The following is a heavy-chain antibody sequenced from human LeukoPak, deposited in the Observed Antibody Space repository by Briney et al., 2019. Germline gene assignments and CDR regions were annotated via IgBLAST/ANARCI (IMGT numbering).Heavy chain of an antibody. Sequence: SQTLSLTCTVSGGSISSGSYYWSWIRQPAGKGREWIGRIYTSGSTNYNPPLKSRVTISVDTSKNQFSLKLSSVTAADTAVYYCARVVGATVHYYYYYYMDVWGKGTTVTVSS. D-gene: IGHD1-26*01. CDR3: ARVVGATVHYYYYYYMDV. CDR2: IYTSGST. V-gene: IGHV4-61*02. CDR1: GGSISSGSYY. J-gene: IGHJ6*03.